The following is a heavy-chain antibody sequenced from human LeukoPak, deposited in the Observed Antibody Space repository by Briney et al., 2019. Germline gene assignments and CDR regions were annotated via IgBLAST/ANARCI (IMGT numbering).Heavy chain of an antibody. CDR2: IFESGST. D-gene: IGHD4-17*01. V-gene: IGHV4-4*02. CDR1: GGSVSSSNW. Sequence: ASGTLSLTCAVSGGSVSSSNWWSWVRQTPGKGLEWIGEIFESGSTNYNPSLKSRVTMSVDKSKNQFSLKLTSVTDADTAVYYCTKLLFYGDSNEYYFDYWGQGTLVTVSS. CDR3: TKLLFYGDSNEYYFDY. J-gene: IGHJ4*02.